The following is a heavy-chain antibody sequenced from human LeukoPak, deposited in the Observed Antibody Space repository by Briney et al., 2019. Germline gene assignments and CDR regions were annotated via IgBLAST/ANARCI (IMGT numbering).Heavy chain of an antibody. D-gene: IGHD3-10*01. V-gene: IGHV1-18*01. Sequence: ASVKVSCKASGYTFTSYGISWVRQAPGQGLEWMGWISAYNGNTNYAQKLQGRVTMTTDTSTSTAYMELRSLRSDDTAVYYCARDGPVLLWFGELLAFDYWGQGTLVTVSS. CDR1: GYTFTSYG. CDR3: ARDGPVLLWFGELLAFDY. CDR2: ISAYNGNT. J-gene: IGHJ4*02.